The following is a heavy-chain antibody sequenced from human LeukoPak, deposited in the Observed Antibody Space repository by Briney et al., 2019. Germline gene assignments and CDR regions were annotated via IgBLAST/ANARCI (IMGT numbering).Heavy chain of an antibody. D-gene: IGHD3-3*01. Sequence: PGGSLRLSCAASGFTFSNYEMNWVRQAPGKGLEWVSYISGSVSTIYYAASVMRQFTISRDNAKNSLYLRMHSLRAEDTAVYYCATRLFLWSGHDSFDIWGQGTMVTVSS. CDR1: GFTFSNYE. J-gene: IGHJ3*02. CDR2: ISGSVSTI. V-gene: IGHV3-48*03. CDR3: ATRLFLWSGHDSFDI.